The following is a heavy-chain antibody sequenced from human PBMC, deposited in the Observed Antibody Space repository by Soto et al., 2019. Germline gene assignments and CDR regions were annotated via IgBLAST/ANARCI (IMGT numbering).Heavy chain of an antibody. Sequence: QVQLQESGPGLVKPSQTLSLTCTVSGGSISSGGYYWSWIRQRPGKGLEWIGYIYYSGSTYYNPSLKSRVTISVDTSKNQFSLKLSSVTAADTAVYYCARGSTMVRTEGWGYNWFDPWGQGTLVTVSS. J-gene: IGHJ5*02. CDR1: GGSISSGGYY. CDR2: IYYSGST. CDR3: ARGSTMVRTEGWGYNWFDP. V-gene: IGHV4-31*03. D-gene: IGHD3-10*01.